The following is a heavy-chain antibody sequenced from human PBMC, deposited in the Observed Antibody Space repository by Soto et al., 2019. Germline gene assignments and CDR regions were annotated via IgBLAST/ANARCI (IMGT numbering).Heavy chain of an antibody. CDR1: GGSISSFY. J-gene: IGHJ4*02. V-gene: IGHV4-59*01. Sequence: SETLSLTCSVSGGSISSFYWTWIRQPPGKGLEWIGYIYYTGSTSYNPSLRSRVTLSVDTSKNQFSLKLSSVTAADTAVYYCARVERYSTGWYPYWGQGTLVTVSS. CDR3: ARVERYSTGWYPY. CDR2: IYYTGST. D-gene: IGHD2-8*02.